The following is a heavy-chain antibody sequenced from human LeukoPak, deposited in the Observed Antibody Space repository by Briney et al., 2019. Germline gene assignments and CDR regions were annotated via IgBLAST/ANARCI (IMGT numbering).Heavy chain of an antibody. CDR2: ISGSGDST. J-gene: IGHJ4*02. D-gene: IGHD3-22*01. CDR3: AREPYYYDSSGRYFDY. CDR1: GFTFSSYA. Sequence: PGGSLRLSCAASGFTFSSYAMSWVRQAPGKGLEWVSAISGSGDSTNYADSVKGRFTISRDNSKNTLYLQMNSLRVEDTAVYYCAREPYYYDSSGRYFDYWGQGTLVTVSS. V-gene: IGHV3-23*01.